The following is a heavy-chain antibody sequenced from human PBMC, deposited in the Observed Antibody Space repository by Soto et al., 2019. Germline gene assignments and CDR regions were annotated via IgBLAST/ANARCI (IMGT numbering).Heavy chain of an antibody. CDR2: ISGSGGST. CDR1: GFTFSSYA. CDR3: AKVTDYDSFSGYGFDY. Sequence: GGSLRLSCAASGFTFSSYAMSWVRQAPGKGLEWVSAISGSGGSTYYADSVTGRFTISRDNSKKTLYLQMNSLRAEDTAAYYCAKVTDYDSFSGYGFDYWGQGTLVTVSS. D-gene: IGHD3-9*01. V-gene: IGHV3-23*01. J-gene: IGHJ4*02.